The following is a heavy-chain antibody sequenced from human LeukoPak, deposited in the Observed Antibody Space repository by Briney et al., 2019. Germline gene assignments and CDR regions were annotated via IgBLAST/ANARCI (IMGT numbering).Heavy chain of an antibody. CDR2: IYNDGII. D-gene: IGHD4-17*01. J-gene: IGHJ4*02. CDR3: ARVQTAVTTVDY. V-gene: IGHV3-66*01. Sequence: GGSLRLSCAASGFTVSSYYMGWVRQAPGKGLEWVSVIYNDGIIYYADSVKGRCTISRDNSKNTLNLQMNSLRVEDTAVYYCARVQTAVTTVDYWGQGTLVTVSS. CDR1: GFTVSSYY.